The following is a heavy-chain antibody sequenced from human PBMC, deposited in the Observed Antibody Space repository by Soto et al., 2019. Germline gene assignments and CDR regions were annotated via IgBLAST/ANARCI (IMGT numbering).Heavy chain of an antibody. CDR2: IYWDDDK. CDR3: AHSGPMTTVSAGGQRRKFWYFDL. J-gene: IGHJ2*01. D-gene: IGHD4-17*01. V-gene: IGHV2-5*02. CDR1: GFSLTTSGVG. Sequence: ITLKESGPTLVNPTQTLTLTCTFSGFSLTTSGVGVGWIRQPPGKALECLALIYWDDDKRYSPSLKSRLTITKDTSKNQVVLRMTNMDPVDTATYYCAHSGPMTTVSAGGQRRKFWYFDLWGRGTLVTVS.